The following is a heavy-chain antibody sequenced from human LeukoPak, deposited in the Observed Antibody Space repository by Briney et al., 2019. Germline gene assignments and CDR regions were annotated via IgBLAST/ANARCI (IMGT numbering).Heavy chain of an antibody. Sequence: GGSLRLSCAASGFTFSSYAMSRVRRAPGKGLEWVSAISGSGGSTYYADSVKGRFTISRDNSKNTLYLQMNSLRAEDTAVYYCAKDLGYCSSTSCSGGDYWGQGTLVTVSS. J-gene: IGHJ4*02. CDR3: AKDLGYCSSTSCSGGDY. V-gene: IGHV3-23*01. CDR1: GFTFSSYA. CDR2: ISGSGGST. D-gene: IGHD2-2*01.